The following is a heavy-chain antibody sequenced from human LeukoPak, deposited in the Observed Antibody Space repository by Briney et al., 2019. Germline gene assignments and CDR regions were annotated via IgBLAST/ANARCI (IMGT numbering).Heavy chain of an antibody. V-gene: IGHV3-64D*06. J-gene: IGHJ6*02. D-gene: IGHD6-19*01. CDR2: ISDNGGST. CDR1: GFTFSIYA. CDR3: VNLGQWLVPDYYYGMDV. Sequence: PGGSLRLSCSASGFTFSIYAVHWVRQAPGKGLEYVSGISDNGGSTYYADSVKGRFTISRDNSKNTLYLQMSSLTPEDTARYYWVNLGQWLVPDYYYGMDVWGQGTTVTVSS.